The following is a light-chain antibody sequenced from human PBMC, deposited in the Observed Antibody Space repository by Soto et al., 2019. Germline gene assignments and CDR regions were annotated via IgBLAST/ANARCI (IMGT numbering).Light chain of an antibody. CDR3: QQYYSTPRT. V-gene: IGKV3-15*01. Sequence: EIVMTQSRATLSVSPGERATLSCRASQSVSSNLAWYQQKPGQAPRLLIYGASTRATGIPARFSGSGSGTEFTLTISSLQSEDVAVYYCQQYYSTPRTFGQGTKVEIK. CDR2: GAS. J-gene: IGKJ1*01. CDR1: QSVSSN.